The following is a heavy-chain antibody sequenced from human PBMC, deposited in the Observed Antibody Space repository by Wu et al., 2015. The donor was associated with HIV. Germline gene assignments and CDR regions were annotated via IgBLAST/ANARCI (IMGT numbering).Heavy chain of an antibody. V-gene: IGHV1-2*02. CDR3: ACGIQAGGANY. CDR2: LNPNTGDA. J-gene: IGHJ4*02. Sequence: QVRLVQSGAEVKNPGASVTVSCKTSGYSFTAYFMHWVRQAPGQGPEWMGRLNPNTGDADYAPKFRDRITIFRDTSIATAYMDLGPLKLDDTAVYYCACGIQAGGANYWGRGTLVTVSS. CDR1: GYSFTAYF. D-gene: IGHD5-18*01.